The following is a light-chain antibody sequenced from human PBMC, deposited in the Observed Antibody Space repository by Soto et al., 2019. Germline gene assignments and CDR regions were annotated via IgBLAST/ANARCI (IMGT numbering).Light chain of an antibody. J-gene: IGKJ1*01. CDR3: QKYHSAPQT. CDR2: AAA. CDR1: QGISNY. V-gene: IGKV1-27*01. Sequence: DIQMTQSPSSLSASVGDRVTITCRASQGISNYLAWYQQKPEKVPKLLIYAAATLQSGVPSRFSGSGSGTDFTLTISSLQPEDVATYYCQKYHSAPQTFGQGTKVEIK.